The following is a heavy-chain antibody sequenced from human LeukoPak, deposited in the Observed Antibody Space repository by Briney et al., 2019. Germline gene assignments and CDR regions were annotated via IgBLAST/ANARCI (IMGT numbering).Heavy chain of an antibody. Sequence: SETLSLTCTLSGGSISSYYWSWIRQPPGKGLEWIGYIYYSGSTNYNPSLKSRVTISVDTSKNQFSLKLSSVTAADTAVYYCASCTYYGSGSYFFDYWGQGTLVTVSS. D-gene: IGHD3-10*01. CDR1: GGSISSYY. CDR2: IYYSGST. CDR3: ASCTYYGSGSYFFDY. J-gene: IGHJ4*02. V-gene: IGHV4-59*08.